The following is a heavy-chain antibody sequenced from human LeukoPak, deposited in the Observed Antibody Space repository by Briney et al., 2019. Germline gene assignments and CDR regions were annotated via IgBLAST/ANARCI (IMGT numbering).Heavy chain of an antibody. J-gene: IGHJ4*02. CDR1: GGTFSSYA. CDR3: ARDRGIVGAIHYFDY. CDR2: IITIFGTA. D-gene: IGHD1-26*01. V-gene: IGHV1-69*13. Sequence: ASVKVSCKASGGTFSSYAISWVRQAPGQGLEWMGGIITIFGTAKYAQKFQGRVTITADESTSTAYMELSSLRSEDTAVYYCARDRGIVGAIHYFDYWGQGTLVTVSS.